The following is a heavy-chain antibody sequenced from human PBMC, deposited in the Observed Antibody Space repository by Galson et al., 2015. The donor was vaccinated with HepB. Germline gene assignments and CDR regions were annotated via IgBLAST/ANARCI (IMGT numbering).Heavy chain of an antibody. J-gene: IGHJ3*02. CDR3: ARSLMPYSLGDAFDI. CDR1: RYSFTNYW. V-gene: IGHV5-10-1*01. CDR2: IDPSDSYT. Sequence: QSGAEVKKPGESLRISCEGSRYSFTNYWISWVRQMPGKGLEWMGTIDPSDSYTNYSPSFQGHVTISADKSIRTAYLQWSSLKASDTATYYCARSLMPYSLGDAFDIWGQGTMVTVSS. D-gene: IGHD2-2*01.